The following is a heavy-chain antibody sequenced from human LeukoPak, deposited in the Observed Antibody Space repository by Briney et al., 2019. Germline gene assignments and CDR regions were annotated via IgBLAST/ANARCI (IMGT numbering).Heavy chain of an antibody. V-gene: IGHV5-10-1*01. CDR3: ARHEDYYGSGSYGY. CDR1: GYTFTRYW. J-gene: IGHJ4*02. CDR2: IDPTDSYT. Sequence: GESLRISCKGFGYTFTRYWISWVRQMPGKGLEWMGKIDPTDSYTNYSPSFQGHVTISADKSTGTAYLQWSSLKASDTAMYYCARHEDYYGSGSYGYWGQGTLVTVSS. D-gene: IGHD3-10*01.